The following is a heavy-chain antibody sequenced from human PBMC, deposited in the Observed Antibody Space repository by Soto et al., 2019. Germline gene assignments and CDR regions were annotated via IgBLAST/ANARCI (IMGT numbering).Heavy chain of an antibody. Sequence: GGSLRLSCAASGFTFSSYSMNWVRQAPGKGLEWVSSISSSSSYIYYADSVKGRFTISRDNAKNSLYLQMNSLRAEDTAVYYCARDLYYHDSSGLFDYWGQGTLVTVSS. J-gene: IGHJ4*02. CDR1: GFTFSSYS. CDR3: ARDLYYHDSSGLFDY. V-gene: IGHV3-21*01. CDR2: ISSSSSYI. D-gene: IGHD3-22*01.